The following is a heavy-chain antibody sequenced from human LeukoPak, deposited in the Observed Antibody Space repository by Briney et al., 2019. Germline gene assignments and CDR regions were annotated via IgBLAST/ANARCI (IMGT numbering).Heavy chain of an antibody. D-gene: IGHD2-2*01. Sequence: ASVKVSCKASGYTFNGFYLHWVRQAPGQGLEWMGWINPNSGGTNYAQKFQGRVTLTRDTSTSTVYMELSGLRSEDTAVYYCARDTKACSTTSCQTSFFDYWGQGTLVTVSS. CDR1: GYTFNGFY. J-gene: IGHJ4*02. CDR3: ARDTKACSTTSCQTSFFDY. V-gene: IGHV1-2*02. CDR2: INPNSGGT.